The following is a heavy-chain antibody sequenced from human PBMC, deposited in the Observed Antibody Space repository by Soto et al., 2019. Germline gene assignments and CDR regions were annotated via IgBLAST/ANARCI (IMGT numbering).Heavy chain of an antibody. CDR2: IYSSGST. J-gene: IGHJ4*02. CDR3: VRSLRGNFFES. Sequence: SETLSLTCSVSGGSLSNYFWTWIRQPPGKLLEWIGHIYSSGSTFYNPSLKSRVSISLDTSKNQFSLKVTSVTAADTAVYFCVRSLRGNFFESWDQRALVSV. CDR1: GGSLSNYF. V-gene: IGHV4-59*01.